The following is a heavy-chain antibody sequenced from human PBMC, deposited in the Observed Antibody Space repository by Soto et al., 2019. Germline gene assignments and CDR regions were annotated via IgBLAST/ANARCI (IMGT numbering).Heavy chain of an antibody. D-gene: IGHD1-26*01. Sequence: PGESLKISCKASGYSFSTYYIGWVRQMPGKGLEGMGIIYPDDSDTKYSSSFQGQVTISADKSINTVYLQWSSLKASDTALYYCARVKDELLWNNWFDPWGQGTLVTVSS. CDR2: IYPDDSDT. V-gene: IGHV5-51*01. J-gene: IGHJ5*02. CDR3: ARVKDELLWNNWFDP. CDR1: GYSFSTYY.